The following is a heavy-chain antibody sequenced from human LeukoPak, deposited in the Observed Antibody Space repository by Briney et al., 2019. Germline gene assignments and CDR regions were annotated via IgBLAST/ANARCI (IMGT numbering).Heavy chain of an antibody. CDR1: GFTFSSYG. D-gene: IGHD3-16*01. J-gene: IGHJ4*02. V-gene: IGHV3-30*02. Sequence: GGSLRLSCAASGFTFSSYGMHWVRQAPGKGLEWVAFIRYDGSNKYYADSVKGRFTISRDNSKNTLYLQMNSLRAEDTAVYYCAKHGTYDYVWGSFDYWGQGTLVTVSS. CDR3: AKHGTYDYVWGSFDY. CDR2: IRYDGSNK.